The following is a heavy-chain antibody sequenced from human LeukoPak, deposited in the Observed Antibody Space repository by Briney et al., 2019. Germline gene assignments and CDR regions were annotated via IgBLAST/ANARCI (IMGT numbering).Heavy chain of an antibody. J-gene: IGHJ4*02. Sequence: AVSLRLSGAASGFTFSSYTMSWVRQAPGKGLEWVSTISGSGGSTYYADSVKGRFTISKDNSKNTLYLQMNSLRAEDTAVYYCAKDCGYPWLAIDYWGQGTLVTVSS. V-gene: IGHV3-23*01. CDR1: GFTFSSYT. D-gene: IGHD6-19*01. CDR3: AKDCGYPWLAIDY. CDR2: ISGSGGST.